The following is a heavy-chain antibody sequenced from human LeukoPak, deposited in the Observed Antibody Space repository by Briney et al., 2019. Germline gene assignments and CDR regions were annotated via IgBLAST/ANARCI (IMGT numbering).Heavy chain of an antibody. J-gene: IGHJ3*02. Sequence: SETLSLTCAVYGGSFSGYYWSWIRQPPGKGLEWIGEINHSGSTNYNPSLKSRVTISVDTSKNQFSLKLSSVTAADTALYYCARAPPQIDAFDIWGQGTMVTVSS. CDR1: GGSFSGYY. V-gene: IGHV4-34*01. CDR2: INHSGST. CDR3: ARAPPQIDAFDI.